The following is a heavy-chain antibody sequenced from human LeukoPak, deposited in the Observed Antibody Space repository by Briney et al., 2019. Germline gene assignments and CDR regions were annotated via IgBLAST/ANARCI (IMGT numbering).Heavy chain of an antibody. CDR2: ISAYNGNT. V-gene: IGHV1-18*01. CDR3: ARGYYYDSSPDY. CDR1: GYTFTSYG. D-gene: IGHD3-22*01. J-gene: IGHJ4*02. Sequence: ASVKVSCKASGYTFTSYGLSWVRQAPGQGLEWMGWISAYNGNTNYAQKLQGRVTMTTDTSTTTAYMELRSLRSDDTAVYYCARGYYYDSSPDYWGQGTLVTVSS.